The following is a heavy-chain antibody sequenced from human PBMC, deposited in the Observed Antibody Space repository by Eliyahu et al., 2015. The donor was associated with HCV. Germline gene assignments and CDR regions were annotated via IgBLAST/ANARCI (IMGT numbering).Heavy chain of an antibody. J-gene: IGHJ4*02. D-gene: IGHD2-8*02. V-gene: IGHV1-69*01. CDR1: RGTFNNXT. CDR2: IIPIYRTS. Sequence: QVQLVQSGAEVKKPGSSVKVSCKASRGTFNNXTISWVRQAPGQGLEXMGGIIPIYRTSKYAPKXQGRVTITADESTTTAYLELSSLRAEDTAVYYCAGGYCTGGICLHLRAHQENYFHYWGQGTLVTVSS. CDR3: AGGYCTGGICLHLRAHQENYFHY.